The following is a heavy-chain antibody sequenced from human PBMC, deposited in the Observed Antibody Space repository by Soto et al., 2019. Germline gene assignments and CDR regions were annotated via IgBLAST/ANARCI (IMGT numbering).Heavy chain of an antibody. J-gene: IGHJ4*02. CDR3: ARDCLRGCGGYPMLDY. CDR2: IVDSGDIT. D-gene: IGHD1-26*01. CDR1: GFTFRSYA. Sequence: EVQVLESGGGLVQPGGSLRLSCSASGFTFRSYAMSWVRQAPGKGLEWVSVIVDSGDITYYADSVKGRFTISRDNSKNPLYMQMTSLRAEETAVYYCARDCLRGCGGYPMLDYWGQGTLVTVSS. V-gene: IGHV3-23*01.